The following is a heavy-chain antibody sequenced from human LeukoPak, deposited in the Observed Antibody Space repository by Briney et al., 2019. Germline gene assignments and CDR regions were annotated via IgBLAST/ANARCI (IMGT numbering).Heavy chain of an antibody. D-gene: IGHD3-10*01. CDR3: ARDMGSDY. J-gene: IGHJ4*02. CDR1: GFTFSNNW. Sequence: GGSLRLSCAASGFTFSNNWMTWVRQAPGKGLEWVASVKKDESEKYYVDSVKGRFTISRDNAKNSLYLQMNSLRVEDTAVYYCARDMGSDYWGQGTLVTVSS. V-gene: IGHV3-7*01. CDR2: VKKDESEK.